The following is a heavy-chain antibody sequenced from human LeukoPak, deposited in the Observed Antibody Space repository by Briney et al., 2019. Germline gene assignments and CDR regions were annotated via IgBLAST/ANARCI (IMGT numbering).Heavy chain of an antibody. J-gene: IGHJ4*02. CDR1: GFTFSNAW. V-gene: IGHV3-15*01. CDR3: TTQMKRGYSYGYVPFDY. D-gene: IGHD5-18*01. CDR2: IKSKTDGGTT. Sequence: GGSLRLSCAASGFTFSNAWMSWVRQAPGKGLEWVGRIKSKTDGGTTDYAAPVKGRFTISRDDSKNTLYLQMNSLKTEDTAVYYCTTQMKRGYSYGYVPFDYWGQGTLVTVSS.